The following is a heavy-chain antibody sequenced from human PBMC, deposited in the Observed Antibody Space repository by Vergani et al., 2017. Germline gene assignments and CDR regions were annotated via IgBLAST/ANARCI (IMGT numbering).Heavy chain of an antibody. Sequence: QVQLVQSGAEVKKPGASVKVSCKASGYTFTSYGISWVRQAPGQGLEWMGWISAYNGNTNYAQKLQGRVTMTTDTSTSTAYMELRNLRSDDTAVYYCARDRVIVVPAAIVNFDYGGQGTLVTVSS. CDR1: GYTFTSYG. D-gene: IGHD2-2*01. CDR2: ISAYNGNT. CDR3: ARDRVIVVPAAIVNFDY. V-gene: IGHV1-18*01. J-gene: IGHJ4*02.